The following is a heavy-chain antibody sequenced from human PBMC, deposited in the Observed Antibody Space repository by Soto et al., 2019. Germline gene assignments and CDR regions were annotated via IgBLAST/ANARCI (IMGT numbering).Heavy chain of an antibody. J-gene: IGHJ4*02. CDR1: GFAFNNYA. CDR3: ARGDLYDSGSKRQIDY. CDR2: IGYDGDKK. Sequence: QMQLVESGGGVVQPGGSLRLSCVATGFAFNNYAMHWVRQAPGKGLEWVAVIGYDGDKKYFVDSVKGRFTISRDKSEKTLYLQMDSLTAEDTAVYHCARGDLYDSGSKRQIDYWGQGSLVTVSS. D-gene: IGHD3-22*01. V-gene: IGHV3-33*01.